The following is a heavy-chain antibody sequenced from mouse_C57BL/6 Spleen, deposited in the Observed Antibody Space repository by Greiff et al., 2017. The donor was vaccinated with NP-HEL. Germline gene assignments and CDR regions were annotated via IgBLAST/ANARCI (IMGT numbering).Heavy chain of an antibody. Sequence: QVQLQQPGAELVKPGASVKLSCKASGYTFTSYWMHWVKQRPGRGLEWIGRIDPYSGGTKYNEKFKSQATLTVDKPSSTAYMQLSSLTSEDSAVYYCARSGLPHYYAMDYWGQGTSVTVSS. CDR1: GYTFTSYW. CDR3: ARSGLPHYYAMDY. CDR2: IDPYSGGT. J-gene: IGHJ4*01. D-gene: IGHD2-4*01. V-gene: IGHV1-72*01.